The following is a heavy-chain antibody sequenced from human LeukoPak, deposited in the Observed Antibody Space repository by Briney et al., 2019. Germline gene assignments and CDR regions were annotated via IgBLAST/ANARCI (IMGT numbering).Heavy chain of an antibody. CDR2: ISASGDGT. CDR3: AQRQGHAFDN. V-gene: IGHV3-23*01. Sequence: GGSLRLSCAASGFTFSGYAMTWVRQGPGKGLEWVSYISASGDGTYYADSVKGRFTLSRDNSKSTLYLQMNSLRAEDTAVYYCAQRQGHAFDNWGQGTLVTVSS. J-gene: IGHJ4*02. CDR1: GFTFSGYA.